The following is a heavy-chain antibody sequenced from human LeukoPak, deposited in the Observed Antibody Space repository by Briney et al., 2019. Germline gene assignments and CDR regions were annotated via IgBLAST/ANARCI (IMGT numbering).Heavy chain of an antibody. CDR3: ASSLRGYTKNYGMDV. CDR1: GGSISSGGYS. J-gene: IGHJ6*02. V-gene: IGHV4-30-2*01. Sequence: SETLSLTCAVSGGSISSGGYSWSWIRQPPGKGLEWIGYIYHSGSTYYNPSLKSRVTISVDRSKNQFSLKLSSVTAADTAVYYCASSLRGYTKNYGMDVWGQGTTVTVSS. D-gene: IGHD5-12*01. CDR2: IYHSGST.